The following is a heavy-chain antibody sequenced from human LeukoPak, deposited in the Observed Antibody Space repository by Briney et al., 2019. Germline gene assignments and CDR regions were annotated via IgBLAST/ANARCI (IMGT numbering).Heavy chain of an antibody. Sequence: SETLSLTCTVSGGSISTYYWNWIRQPPGKGLEWIGYIYYSGSTNYNPSLKSRVTISVDTSKNQSSLKLNSVTAADTAVYYCARSGGYSSSWSLWGQGTLVNVSS. CDR2: IYYSGST. V-gene: IGHV4-59*01. J-gene: IGHJ4*02. CDR3: ARSGGYSSSWSL. CDR1: GGSISTYY. D-gene: IGHD6-13*01.